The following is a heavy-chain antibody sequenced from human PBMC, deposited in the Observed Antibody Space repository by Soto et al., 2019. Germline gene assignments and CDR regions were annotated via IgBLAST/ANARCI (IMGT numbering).Heavy chain of an antibody. J-gene: IGHJ4*02. CDR2: IKPDGSDT. Sequence: EVQLVESGGGLVQPGESLRLSCAASGFTFNANWMRWARQAPGKGLVWVSLIKPDGSDTGYADSVKGRFTISRDNSKNTLYLQMNSLRADDTAVYYCARGGVSGGFDYWGQGTLVTVST. D-gene: IGHD3-10*01. V-gene: IGHV3-74*01. CDR3: ARGGVSGGFDY. CDR1: GFTFNANW.